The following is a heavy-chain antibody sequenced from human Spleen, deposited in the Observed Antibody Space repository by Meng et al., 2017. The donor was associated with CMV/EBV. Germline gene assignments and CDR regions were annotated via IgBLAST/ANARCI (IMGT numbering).Heavy chain of an antibody. D-gene: IGHD4-23*01. CDR2: VYNSGKV. CDR3: ARSGLHGGNSRKARNFDN. V-gene: IGHV4-59*11. J-gene: IGHJ4*02. CDR1: GGSISSHY. Sequence: SETLSLTCTVSGGSISSHYWTWIRQPPGKGLEWLGYVYNSGKVNYNPSLKRRVTMSLDTSKNQFSLKVSSVTAADTAVYYCARSGLHGGNSRKARNFDNWGQGTLVTVSS.